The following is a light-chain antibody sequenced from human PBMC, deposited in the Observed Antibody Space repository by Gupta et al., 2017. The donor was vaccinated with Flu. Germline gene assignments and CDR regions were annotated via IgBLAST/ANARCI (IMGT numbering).Light chain of an antibody. Sequence: DKFTITCRYSQGIRSYLAWEQQKPGKAPNLLIYAASTLQSGVPARFSGSKYGREFNLTISSLRPEDFATYYCQQVNSYPYTFGQGTKLEIK. CDR2: AAS. J-gene: IGKJ2*01. V-gene: IGKV1-9*01. CDR1: QGIRSY. CDR3: QQVNSYPYT.